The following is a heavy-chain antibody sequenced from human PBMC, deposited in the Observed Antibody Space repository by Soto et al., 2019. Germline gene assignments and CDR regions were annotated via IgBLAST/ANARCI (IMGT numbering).Heavy chain of an antibody. CDR2: VTANGVST. Sequence: EVQLLESGGGFVQPGGSLRLSCAATGFTFSVYAMTWVRQAPGKGLEWVSAVTANGVSTYSADSVKSRFTISRDKSKNTLFLQMNSLRAEDTAVYYCASLGVGDWANYYYYYGMDVWGQVTTVTVSS. D-gene: IGHD2-21*02. J-gene: IGHJ6*02. V-gene: IGHV3-23*01. CDR3: ASLGVGDWANYYYYYGMDV. CDR1: GFTFSVYA.